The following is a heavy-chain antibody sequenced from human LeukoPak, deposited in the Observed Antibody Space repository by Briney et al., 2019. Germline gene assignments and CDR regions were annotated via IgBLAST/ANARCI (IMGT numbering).Heavy chain of an antibody. J-gene: IGHJ4*02. Sequence: GGSLRLSCAVSGFTFSSYWMTLVRQAPGKGLQWVANVNQDGREKYYMDSMKGRLNISRDNTENSVFLQLTSLRPEDTGIYFCAKGRDYGDYWGQGTLVAVSS. CDR1: GFTFSSYW. CDR3: AKGRDYGDY. CDR2: VNQDGREK. V-gene: IGHV3-7*01.